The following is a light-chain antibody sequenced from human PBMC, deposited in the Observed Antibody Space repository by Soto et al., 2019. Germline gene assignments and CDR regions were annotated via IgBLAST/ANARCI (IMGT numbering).Light chain of an antibody. Sequence: QSVLTQPASVSGSPGQSISISCTGTSSDVGGYNYVSWYQQHPGKAPKLMIYDVSNRPSGVSNRFSGSKSDNTASLTISGLQAEDEADYSCSSYKSSTSYVFGTGTKVTVL. J-gene: IGLJ1*01. CDR1: SSDVGGYNY. V-gene: IGLV2-14*01. CDR2: DVS. CDR3: SSYKSSTSYV.